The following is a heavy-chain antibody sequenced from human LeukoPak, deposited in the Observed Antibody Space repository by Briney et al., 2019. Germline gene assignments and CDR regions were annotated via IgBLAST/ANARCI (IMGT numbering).Heavy chain of an antibody. D-gene: IGHD6-19*01. V-gene: IGHV5-51*01. CDR3: TRFWGYSSGWSHSDY. Sequence: LGDSLKISCKASGSSFISYWIGWVRQMPGKGLEWMGIIYPADSDTRYSPSFQGQVTISADKSINTAYLQWSSLKASDTAMYYCTRFWGYSSGWSHSDYWGQGTLVTVSS. CDR1: GSSFISYW. J-gene: IGHJ4*02. CDR2: IYPADSDT.